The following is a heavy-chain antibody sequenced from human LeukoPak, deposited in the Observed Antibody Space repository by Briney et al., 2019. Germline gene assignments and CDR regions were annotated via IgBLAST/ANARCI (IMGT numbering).Heavy chain of an antibody. Sequence: PGGSLRLSCAASGFTFSSYAMSWVRQAPGKGLEWVSSMSGSGGSTYYADSVKGRFTISRDDSKNTLYLQMNSLRAEDTAVYYCARVRYGELDVWGQGTTVTVPS. D-gene: IGHD4-17*01. J-gene: IGHJ6*02. CDR2: MSGSGGST. CDR1: GFTFSSYA. CDR3: ARVRYGELDV. V-gene: IGHV3-23*01.